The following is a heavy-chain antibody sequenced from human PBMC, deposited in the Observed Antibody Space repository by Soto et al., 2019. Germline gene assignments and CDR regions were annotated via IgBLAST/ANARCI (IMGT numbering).Heavy chain of an antibody. CDR2: IYTDGST. J-gene: IGHJ5*02. Sequence: PSETLSLTCAVSGGSLSSFYWSWVRQPAGKGLEWIGRIYTDGSTNYNPSLKGRVTMSIDTSKNQFSLELTSLTAADTAVYYCAKGQKLLWFGIDPWGQGTLVTVSS. CDR1: GGSLSSFY. V-gene: IGHV4-4*07. CDR3: AKGQKLLWFGIDP. D-gene: IGHD3-10*01.